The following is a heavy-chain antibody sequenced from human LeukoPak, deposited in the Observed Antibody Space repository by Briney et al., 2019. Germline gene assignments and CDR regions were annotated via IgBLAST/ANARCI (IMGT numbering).Heavy chain of an antibody. J-gene: IGHJ5*02. CDR3: AKDRYYYGSGPSSWSWFDP. V-gene: IGHV3-23*01. D-gene: IGHD3-10*01. CDR1: GVTVSSNY. Sequence: GRSLRLSCAASGVTVSSNYMSWVRHAPGRGLEWVSAISGSGGSTYYADSVKSRFTISRDNSKNTLYLQMNSLRAEDTAVYYCAKDRYYYGSGPSSWSWFDPWGQGTLVTVSS. CDR2: ISGSGGST.